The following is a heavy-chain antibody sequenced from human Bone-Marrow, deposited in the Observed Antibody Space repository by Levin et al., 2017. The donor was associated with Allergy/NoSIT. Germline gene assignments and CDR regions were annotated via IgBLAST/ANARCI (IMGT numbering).Heavy chain of an antibody. J-gene: IGHJ2*01. CDR3: ARQGVTTKYFDL. CDR2: IYYSGST. Sequence: SQTLSLPCPVSGVSIRSYYWSWLRQPPGKGLEWIGYIYYSGSTNYNPSLKSRVTISVDTSKNQFSLKLSSVTAADTAVYYCARQGVTTKYFDLWGRGTLVTVSS. CDR1: GVSIRSYY. V-gene: IGHV4-59*08. D-gene: IGHD4-17*01.